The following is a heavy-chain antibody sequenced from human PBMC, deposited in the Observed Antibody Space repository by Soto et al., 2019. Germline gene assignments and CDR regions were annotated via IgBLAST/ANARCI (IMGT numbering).Heavy chain of an antibody. V-gene: IGHV1-18*01. CDR1: GYTFTSYG. CDR3: ARDPPSVVVVPAAQDDAFDI. Sequence: ASVKVSCKASGYTFTSYGISWVRQAPGRGLEWMGWISAYNGNTNYAQKLQGRVTMTTDTSTNTAYMELRSLRSDDTAVYYGARDPPSVVVVPAAQDDAFDIWGQGTMVSVSS. D-gene: IGHD2-2*01. CDR2: ISAYNGNT. J-gene: IGHJ3*02.